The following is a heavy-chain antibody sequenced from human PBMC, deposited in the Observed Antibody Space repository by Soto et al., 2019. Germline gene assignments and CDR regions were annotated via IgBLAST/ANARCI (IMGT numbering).Heavy chain of an antibody. J-gene: IGHJ5*02. CDR3: ARVTLKAGNWFDP. CDR1: GYTFTDYF. Sequence: QVQLVQSGAEVKKPGASVKVSCKASGYTFTDYFIHWVRQAPGQGFEWMGWINPNSRGTNYAQKFQGRVTMTRDTSNSTAYMELRGLRYDDTAVYYCARVTLKAGNWFDPWGQGTLVTVSS. CDR2: INPNSRGT. V-gene: IGHV1-2*02.